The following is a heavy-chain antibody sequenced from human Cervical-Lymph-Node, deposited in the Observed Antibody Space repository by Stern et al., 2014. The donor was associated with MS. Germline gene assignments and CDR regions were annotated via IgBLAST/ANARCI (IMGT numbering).Heavy chain of an antibody. CDR1: GYTFITYD. CDR2: MNPNIGNT. D-gene: IGHD6-6*01. Sequence: VQLEESGAEVKKPGASVKVSCKASGYTFITYDINWVRQAPGRGLEWIGWMNPNIGNTSYAQGFKGRVTMTTNTSISTSYMEMSSLTSDDTAVYYCARGLVVSSSLWFDPWGQGTLVTVSS. J-gene: IGHJ5*02. V-gene: IGHV1-8*01. CDR3: ARGLVVSSSLWFDP.